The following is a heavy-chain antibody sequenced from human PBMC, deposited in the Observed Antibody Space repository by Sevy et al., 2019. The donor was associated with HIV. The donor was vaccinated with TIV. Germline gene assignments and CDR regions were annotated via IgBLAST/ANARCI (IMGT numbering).Heavy chain of an antibody. J-gene: IGHJ5*02. CDR3: AKGLRGTTTNNWFDP. CDR2: ISGSGGSA. V-gene: IGHV3-23*01. Sequence: GGSLRLSCAAYGFPFSSYAMSWVRQAPGKGLEWVSTISGSGGSAYYADSVKGRFTISRDNSKNTLFLQMHSLRAEDTAVYYCAKGLRGTTTNNWFDPWGQGTLVTVSS. CDR1: GFPFSSYA. D-gene: IGHD4-17*01.